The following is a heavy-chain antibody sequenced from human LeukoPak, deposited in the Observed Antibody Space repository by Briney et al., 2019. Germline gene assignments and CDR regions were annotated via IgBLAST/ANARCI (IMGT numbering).Heavy chain of an antibody. CDR2: IKNKTNGGTT. CDR3: TTTIVGVTTWFDP. J-gene: IGHJ5*02. CDR1: GFSFNNYA. D-gene: IGHD1-26*01. V-gene: IGHV3-15*01. Sequence: GGSLRLSCAASGFSFNNYAMSWVRQAPGKGLEWVGRIKNKTNGGTTDYAAPVKGRFTISRDDSKNTLYLQMNSLKTEDTAVYYCTTTIVGVTTWFDPWGQGTLVTVSS.